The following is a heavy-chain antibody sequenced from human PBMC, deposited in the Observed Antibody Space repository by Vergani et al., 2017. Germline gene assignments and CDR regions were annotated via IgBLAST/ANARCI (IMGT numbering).Heavy chain of an antibody. CDR1: GGSISSYY. J-gene: IGHJ6*02. D-gene: IGHD5-18*01. CDR3: ARDRGQLWRYYYYYGMDV. V-gene: IGHV4-59*01. Sequence: QVQLQESGPGLVKPSETLSLTCTVPGGSISSYYWSWIRQPPGKGLGWIGYIYYSGSTNYNPSLKSRVTISVDTSKNQFSLKLSSVTAADTAVYYCARDRGQLWRYYYYYGMDVWGQGTTVTVSS. CDR2: IYYSGST.